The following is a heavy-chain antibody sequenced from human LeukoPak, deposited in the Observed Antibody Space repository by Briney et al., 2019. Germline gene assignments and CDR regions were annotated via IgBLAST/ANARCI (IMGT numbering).Heavy chain of an antibody. Sequence: SVKVSCKASGDTFSSYGITWVRQAPGQGLGWVGVIIPIFGTPNYAQKFQGRVTITADESTRTAYMELSRLTSEDTAIYYCTSRGDCWGQGTLVTVSS. CDR3: TSRGDC. V-gene: IGHV1-69*13. D-gene: IGHD3-10*01. CDR2: IIPIFGTP. CDR1: GDTFSSYG. J-gene: IGHJ4*02.